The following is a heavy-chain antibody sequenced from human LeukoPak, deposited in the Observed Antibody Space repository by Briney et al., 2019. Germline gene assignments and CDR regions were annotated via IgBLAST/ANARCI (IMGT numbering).Heavy chain of an antibody. Sequence: GESLKISCKGSGYTFTNYWIGWVRQMSGRGLEWMGIIYPGPGDSDIRYSPSFQGQVTVSADKSISTAFLQWSSLKASDTAIYYCAISYSYGAHFDYWGQGTLVTVSS. CDR2: IYPGPGDSDI. J-gene: IGHJ4*02. V-gene: IGHV5-51*01. CDR3: AISYSYGAHFDY. D-gene: IGHD5-18*01. CDR1: GYTFTNYW.